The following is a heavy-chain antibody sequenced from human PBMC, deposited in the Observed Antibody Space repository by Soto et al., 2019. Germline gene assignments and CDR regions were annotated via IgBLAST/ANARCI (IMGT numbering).Heavy chain of an antibody. Sequence: QLQLQESGPGLVKPSETLSLTCTVSGGSISSSSYYWGWIRQPPGKGLEWIGSIYYSGSTYYNPSLKSRVTISVDTSKNQFSLKLSSVTAADTAVYYCARGKLPWADALDIWGQGTMVTVSS. V-gene: IGHV4-39*01. CDR1: GGSISSSSYY. CDR2: IYYSGST. D-gene: IGHD2-15*01. J-gene: IGHJ3*02. CDR3: ARGKLPWADALDI.